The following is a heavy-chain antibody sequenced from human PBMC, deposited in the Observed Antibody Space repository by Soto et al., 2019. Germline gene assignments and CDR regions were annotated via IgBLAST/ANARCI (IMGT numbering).Heavy chain of an antibody. CDR2: INHSGST. CDR3: ARVSYYDFWSGYFRQYYYGMDV. Sequence: SETLSLTCAVYGGSFSGYYWSWIRQPPGKGLEWIGEINHSGSTNYNPSLKSRVTISVDTSRNQFSLKLSSVTAADTAVYYCARVSYYDFWSGYFRQYYYGMDVWGQGTTVTVSS. D-gene: IGHD3-3*01. J-gene: IGHJ6*02. V-gene: IGHV4-34*01. CDR1: GGSFSGYY.